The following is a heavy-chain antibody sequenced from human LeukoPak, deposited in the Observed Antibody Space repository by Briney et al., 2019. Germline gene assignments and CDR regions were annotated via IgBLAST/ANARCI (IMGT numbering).Heavy chain of an antibody. J-gene: IGHJ5*02. CDR3: AREDQYYDSSGKSWSVWFDP. CDR2: IRSDGSNK. CDR1: GFSFSSYG. Sequence: PGGSLRLSCAGSGFSFSSYGMHWVRQAPGKGLEWMAFIRSDGSNKYYADSVKGRFTISRDNSKNTLYLQMNSLRAEDTAVYYCAREDQYYDSSGKSWSVWFDPWGQGTLVTVSS. V-gene: IGHV3-30*02. D-gene: IGHD3-22*01.